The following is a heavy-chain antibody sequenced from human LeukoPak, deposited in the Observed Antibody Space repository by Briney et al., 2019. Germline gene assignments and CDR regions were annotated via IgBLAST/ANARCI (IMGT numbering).Heavy chain of an antibody. CDR2: INPNSGGT. V-gene: IGHV1-2*02. CDR3: ARGRQIHLREIFPFAEFLQP. Sequence: GASVQVSYKTSGYTFTGQYLHWVRQAPGQALEWMGWINPNSGGTKCAQQFQRRVIMTRDTCISRAYMELRRLSSDDTAVYYCARGRQIHLREIFPFAEFLQPWGGGTPLTVFS. J-gene: IGHJ1*01. D-gene: IGHD2-21*01. CDR1: GYTFTGQY.